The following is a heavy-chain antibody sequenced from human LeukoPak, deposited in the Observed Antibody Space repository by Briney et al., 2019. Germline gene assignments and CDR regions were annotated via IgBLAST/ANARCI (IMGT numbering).Heavy chain of an antibody. CDR2: IIPIFGTA. D-gene: IGHD6-19*01. CDR1: GGTFSSYA. Sequence: SVKVSCKASGGTFSSYAISWVRQAPGQGLEWMGGIIPIFGTANYAQKFQGRVTITADKSTSTAYMELSSLRSEDTAVYHCARGSSGWYWSNFDFDYWGQGTLVTVSS. CDR3: ARGSSGWYWSNFDFDY. V-gene: IGHV1-69*06. J-gene: IGHJ4*02.